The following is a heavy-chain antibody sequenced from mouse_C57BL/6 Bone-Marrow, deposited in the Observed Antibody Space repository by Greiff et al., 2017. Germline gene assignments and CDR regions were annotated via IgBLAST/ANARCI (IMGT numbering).Heavy chain of an antibody. Sequence: EVKLVESGGGLVKPGGSLKLSCAASGFTFSDYGMHWVRQAPEKGLEWVAYISSGSSTFYYADTVKGRFTISRDNAKNTLFLQMTSLRSEDTAMYYCARPHYGSSYYFDYWGQGTTLTVSS. CDR3: ARPHYGSSYYFDY. CDR2: ISSGSSTF. V-gene: IGHV5-17*01. CDR1: GFTFSDYG. D-gene: IGHD1-1*01. J-gene: IGHJ2*01.